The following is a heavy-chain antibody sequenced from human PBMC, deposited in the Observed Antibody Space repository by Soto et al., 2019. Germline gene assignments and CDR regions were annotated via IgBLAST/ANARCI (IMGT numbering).Heavy chain of an antibody. CDR2: TYYRSKWYN. CDR1: GDGVSANRGA. CDR3: ARQDSDSSRYWGLDV. J-gene: IGHJ6*02. Sequence: SRSLSLTCAISGDGVSANRGAWNWIRQSPSRGLEWLGRTYYRSKWYNDYAVSVKSRITINPDTSKNQFSLQLNSVTPEDTAVYYCARQDSDSSRYWGLDVWGQGTTVTVSS. V-gene: IGHV6-1*01. D-gene: IGHD6-6*01.